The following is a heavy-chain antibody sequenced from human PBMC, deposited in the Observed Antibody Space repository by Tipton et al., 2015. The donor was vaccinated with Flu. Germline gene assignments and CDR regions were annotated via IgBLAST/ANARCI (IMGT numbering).Heavy chain of an antibody. CDR1: GGSFSGYY. V-gene: IGHV4-34*01. J-gene: IGHJ4*02. D-gene: IGHD5-12*01. CDR2: INHSGST. Sequence: TLSLTCAVYGGSFSGYYWTWIRQPPGKGLEWIGEINHSGSTNYSPSLKSRVTISVDTSKNQVSLKVTSLTAADTSVYYCARGSGYANPYLDCWGRGTLVTVSS. CDR3: ARGSGYANPYLDC.